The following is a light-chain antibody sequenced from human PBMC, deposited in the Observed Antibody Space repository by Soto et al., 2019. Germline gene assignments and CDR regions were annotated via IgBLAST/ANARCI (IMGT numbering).Light chain of an antibody. CDR1: SSDVGCYNH. V-gene: IGLV2-14*03. CDR3: SSPSSTNPRVV. Sequence: QSALTQPASVSGSPGQSITISCTGSSSDVGCYNHVSWYQHHPGKAPKLMIYDVTNRPSGVSGRFSGSKSGNTASLTISGHPDDEDDDYCCSSPSSTNPRVVFGGGTKLTVL. J-gene: IGLJ2*01. CDR2: DVT.